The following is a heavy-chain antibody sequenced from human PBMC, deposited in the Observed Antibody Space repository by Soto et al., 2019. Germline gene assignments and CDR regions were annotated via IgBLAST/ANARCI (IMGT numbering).Heavy chain of an antibody. J-gene: IGHJ6*02. V-gene: IGHV4-34*01. D-gene: IGHD3-3*01. CDR2: INHSGST. CDR3: ARMRKSNDYDFWSGDYVVNSYYGMDV. CDR1: GGSFSGYY. Sequence: TSETLSLTCAVYGGSFSGYYWSWIRQPPGKGLEWIGEINHSGSTNYNPSLKSRVTISVDTSKNQFSLKLSSETAADTAVYSCARMRKSNDYDFWSGDYVVNSYYGMDVWGQGTTVTVSS.